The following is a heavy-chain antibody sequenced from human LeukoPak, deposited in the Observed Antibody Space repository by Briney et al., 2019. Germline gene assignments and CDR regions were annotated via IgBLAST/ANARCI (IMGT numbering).Heavy chain of an antibody. CDR3: ASLAWSGNDAFDI. D-gene: IGHD3-3*01. CDR2: ISSSGSTI. V-gene: IGHV3-11*01. Sequence: GGSLRLSCAASGFTFSDYYMSWIRQAPGKGLEWVSYISSSGSTIYYADSVKGRFTISRDNAKNSLYLQMNSLRAEDTAVYYCASLAWSGNDAFDIWGQGTMVTVSS. J-gene: IGHJ3*02. CDR1: GFTFSDYY.